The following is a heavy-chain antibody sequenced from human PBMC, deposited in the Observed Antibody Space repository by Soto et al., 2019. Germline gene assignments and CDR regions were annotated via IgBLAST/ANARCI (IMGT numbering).Heavy chain of an antibody. D-gene: IGHD2-2*01. CDR2: ISGSVGST. CDR3: AKPSSTYYYFDY. V-gene: IGHV3-23*01. Sequence: PGGSLRLSCAASGFTFSSYAMSWVRQAPGKGLEWVSTISGSVGSTYYADSVKGRFTISRDNSKNTLYLQMNSLRAEDTAVYYCAKPSSTYYYFDYWGQGTPVTVSS. J-gene: IGHJ4*02. CDR1: GFTFSSYA.